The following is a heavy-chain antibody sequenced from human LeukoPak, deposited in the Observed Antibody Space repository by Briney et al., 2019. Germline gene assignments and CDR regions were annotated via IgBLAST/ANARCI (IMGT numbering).Heavy chain of an antibody. V-gene: IGHV3-48*02. CDR2: ISSSSSPI. CDR3: AKVGSGWSEH. Sequence: PGGSLRLSCAASGFTFSSYSMIWVRQAPGKGLEGVSYISSSSSPIYYADSVKRRFTISRDNAKNSLYLQMNSLRDEDTAVYYCAKVGSGWSEHWGQGTLVTVSS. D-gene: IGHD6-19*01. CDR1: GFTFSSYS. J-gene: IGHJ1*01.